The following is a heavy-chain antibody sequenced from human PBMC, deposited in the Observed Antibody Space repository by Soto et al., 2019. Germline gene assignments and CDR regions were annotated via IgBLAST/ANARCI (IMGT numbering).Heavy chain of an antibody. CDR3: ARTSGYAFDY. Sequence: GGSLRLSCAASGFTFSSYAMHWVRQAPGKGLEYVSVISSNGGSTYYANSVKGRFTISRDNSKNTLYLQMGSLRAEDMAVYYCARTSGYAFDYWGQGTLVTVSS. J-gene: IGHJ4*02. CDR1: GFTFSSYA. CDR2: ISSNGGST. V-gene: IGHV3-64*01. D-gene: IGHD5-12*01.